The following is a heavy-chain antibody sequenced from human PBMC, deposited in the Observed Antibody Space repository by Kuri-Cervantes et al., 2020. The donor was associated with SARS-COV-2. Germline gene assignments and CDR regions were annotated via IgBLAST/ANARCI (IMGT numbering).Heavy chain of an antibody. CDR2: ISSSSSCI. CDR1: GFTVSSNY. Sequence: GGSLRLSCAASGFTVSSNYMSWVRQAPGKGLEWVSSISSSSSCIYYADSVKGRFTISRDNAKNTLYLQANSLRAEDAAVYYCAREGAEVGYCSNWGQGTLVTVSS. CDR3: AREGAEVGYCSN. D-gene: IGHD2-2*01. J-gene: IGHJ4*02. V-gene: IGHV3-21*01.